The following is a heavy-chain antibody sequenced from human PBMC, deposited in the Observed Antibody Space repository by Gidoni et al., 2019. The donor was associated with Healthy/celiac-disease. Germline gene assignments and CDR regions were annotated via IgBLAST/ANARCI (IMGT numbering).Heavy chain of an antibody. CDR3: AKEKFDYFDY. CDR1: GFSFSSSA. J-gene: IGHJ4*02. CDR2: ISGRSGST. D-gene: IGHD3-10*01. V-gene: IGHV3-23*01. Sequence: EVQLLESGGGLVQPGGSLARSCASSGFSFSSSAMSGVRQALGTRLMGVSSISGRSGSTYYADSVKSRFTNSRDKSKNTLYLQMNSLRAEDTAVYYCAKEKFDYFDYWGQGTLVTVSS.